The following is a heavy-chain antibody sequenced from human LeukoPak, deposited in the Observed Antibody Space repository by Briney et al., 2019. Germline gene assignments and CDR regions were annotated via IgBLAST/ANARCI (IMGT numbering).Heavy chain of an antibody. Sequence: SETLSLTCTVSGGSISSYYWSWIRQPPGKGLEWIGYIYYSGSTNYNPSLKSRVTISVDTSKNQFSLKLSSVTAADTAMYYCARSATRGSLGAFDIWGQGTMVTVSS. CDR2: IYYSGST. CDR3: ARSATRGSLGAFDI. V-gene: IGHV4-59*01. CDR1: GGSISSYY. J-gene: IGHJ3*02. D-gene: IGHD1-26*01.